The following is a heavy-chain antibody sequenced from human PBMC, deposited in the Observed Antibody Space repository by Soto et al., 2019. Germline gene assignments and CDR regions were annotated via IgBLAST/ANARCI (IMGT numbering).Heavy chain of an antibody. V-gene: IGHV4-59*01. CDR2: IYFRGTT. Sequence: PSETLSLTCTVSGGSISSYYWSWIRQPPGKGLEWIGYIYFRGTTNYNPSLKSRVTMSADTSKNQFSLKLNSVTAADTAVYYCARMNYSNTSGCPFDYWSQVMMVTVSS. CDR3: ARMNYSNTSGCPFDY. CDR1: GGSISSYY. D-gene: IGHD3-22*01. J-gene: IGHJ4*02.